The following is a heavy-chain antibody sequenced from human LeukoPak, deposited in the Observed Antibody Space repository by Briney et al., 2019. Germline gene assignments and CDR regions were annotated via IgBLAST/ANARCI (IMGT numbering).Heavy chain of an antibody. V-gene: IGHV4-39*01. Sequence: SETLSLTCTVYGGSISSSSYYWGWIRQPPGKRLEWIRSIYYSGSTYYNPSLKSRVTISVDTSKNQFSLKLSSVTAADTAVYYCASRGPYCSSTSCYSLNWFDPWGQGTLVTVSS. CDR3: ASRGPYCSSTSCYSLNWFDP. CDR2: IYYSGST. D-gene: IGHD2-2*01. CDR1: GGSISSSSYY. J-gene: IGHJ5*02.